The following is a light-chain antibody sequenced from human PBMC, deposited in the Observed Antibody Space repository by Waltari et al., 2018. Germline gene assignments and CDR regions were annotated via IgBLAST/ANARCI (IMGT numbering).Light chain of an antibody. CDR2: AAS. CDR1: QSVSSSY. V-gene: IGKV3-20*01. Sequence: EIVLTQSPGTLSLSPGERATLSCRASQSVSSSYLVWYQQKPGQAPRLLMYAASKRATGIPDRFSGSGSGTDFTLTISRLDPEDFAVYYCQQYGRSPRYTFGQGTKLEIE. J-gene: IGKJ2*01. CDR3: QQYGRSPRYT.